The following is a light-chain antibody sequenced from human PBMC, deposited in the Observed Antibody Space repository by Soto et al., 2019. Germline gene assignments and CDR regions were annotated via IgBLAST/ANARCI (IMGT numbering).Light chain of an antibody. Sequence: IPLTQSPSSLSASVGDRVTITCRASQGISSYLAWYQQKPGKAPKLLIYAASTLQSGVPSRFSGSGSGTDFTLTISSLQPDDFATYYCQHYNSYSEAFGQGTKVDIK. CDR1: QGISSY. CDR2: AAS. J-gene: IGKJ1*01. V-gene: IGKV1-9*01. CDR3: QHYNSYSEA.